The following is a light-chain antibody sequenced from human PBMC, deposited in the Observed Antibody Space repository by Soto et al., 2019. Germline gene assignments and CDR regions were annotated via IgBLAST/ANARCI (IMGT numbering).Light chain of an antibody. J-gene: IGLJ1*01. CDR1: SSEVGGYNY. Sequence: QSALTQPASVSGAPGQSITIPCTGTSSEVGGYNYVSWYQQHPGKAHKLMIYEVSNRPSGVSNRFSGSKSGNTASLTISGLQAEDEADYYCSSDTSSSTPYVFGTGTKLTVL. CDR3: SSDTSSSTPYV. CDR2: EVS. V-gene: IGLV2-14*01.